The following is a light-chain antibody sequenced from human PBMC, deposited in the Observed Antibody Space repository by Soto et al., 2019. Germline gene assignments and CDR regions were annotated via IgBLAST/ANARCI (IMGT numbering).Light chain of an antibody. CDR1: QSVLYTSNNENY. V-gene: IGKV4-1*01. J-gene: IGKJ2*01. CDR3: QQYYSTPYT. Sequence: DIVMTQSPDSLAVSLGERATINCKSSQSVLYTSNNENYLVWYKQKPGQPPKLLIYWASPRESGVPDRFSGSGSGTDFTLTISSLQAEDVAVYYCQQYYSTPYTFGQGTKLEIK. CDR2: WAS.